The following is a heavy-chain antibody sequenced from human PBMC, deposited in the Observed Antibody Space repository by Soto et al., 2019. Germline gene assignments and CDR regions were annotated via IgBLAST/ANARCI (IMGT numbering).Heavy chain of an antibody. CDR3: ARVQNCSGGSCYYRARYYYYYMDV. J-gene: IGHJ6*03. CDR1: GGSFSGYY. CDR2: INHSGST. Sequence: SETLSLTCAVYGGSFSGYYWSWIRQPPGKGLEWIGEINHSGSTNYNPSLKSRVTISVDTSKNQFSLKLSSVTAADTAVYYCARVQNCSGGSCYYRARYYYYYMDVWGKGTTVIVSS. V-gene: IGHV4-34*01. D-gene: IGHD2-15*01.